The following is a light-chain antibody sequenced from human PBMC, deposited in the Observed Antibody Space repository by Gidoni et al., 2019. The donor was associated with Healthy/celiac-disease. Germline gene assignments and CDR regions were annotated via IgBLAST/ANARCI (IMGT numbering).Light chain of an antibody. V-gene: IGKV2-28*01. CDR2: LGS. Sequence: DIVMTKSPLSLPVTPGEPASISCRSSQSLLHSNGYNYLDWYLQKPGQSPQLLIYLGSNRASGVPDRFSGSGSGTDFTLKISRVEAEDVGVYYCMQALQTPFFGPGTKVDIK. CDR1: QSLLHSNGYNY. J-gene: IGKJ3*01. CDR3: MQALQTPF.